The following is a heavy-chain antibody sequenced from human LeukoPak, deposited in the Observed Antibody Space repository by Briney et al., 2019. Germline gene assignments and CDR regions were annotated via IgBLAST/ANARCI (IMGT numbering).Heavy chain of an antibody. CDR1: GGSIRSSYYY. V-gene: IGHV4-39*01. CDR2: IYDSGST. J-gene: IGHJ5*02. CDR3: ARGNGAYCSGGSCRYNWFDP. D-gene: IGHD2-15*01. Sequence: SETLSLTCTVSGGSIRSSYYYWGWIRQPPGKGLEWIGSIYDSGSTYYNPSLKSRVTISVDTSKNQFSLKLNSVTAADTAVYYCARGNGAYCSGGSCRYNWFDPWGRGTLVTVSS.